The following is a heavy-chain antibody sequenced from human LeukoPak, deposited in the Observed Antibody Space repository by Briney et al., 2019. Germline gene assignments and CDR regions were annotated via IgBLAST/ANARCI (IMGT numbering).Heavy chain of an antibody. CDR1: GGSISTYY. D-gene: IGHD6-19*01. CDR2: IYYSGST. CDR3: ARHRYSSAWSVVDY. V-gene: IGHV4-59*08. J-gene: IGHJ4*02. Sequence: SETLSLTCTVSGGSISTYYWSWIRQPPGKGLEWIGNIYYSGSTNYNPSLKSRVTISVDTSKNQFSLKLTAVTAADTAVYYCARHRYSSAWSVVDYWGQGTLVTVSS.